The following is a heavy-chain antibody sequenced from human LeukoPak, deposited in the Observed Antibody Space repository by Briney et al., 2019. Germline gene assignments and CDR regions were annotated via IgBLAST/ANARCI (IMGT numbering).Heavy chain of an antibody. V-gene: IGHV3-21*01. Sequence: PGGSLRLSRAASGFNFSDSGMNWVRQAPGKGLEWVSSINRDDTYIYYADSVKGRFTISKDNAKNPAVLQMNSLRVDDTGIYYCAKSVAGGDYWGRGTLVTVSS. CDR2: INRDDTYI. D-gene: IGHD6-19*01. CDR1: GFNFSDSG. J-gene: IGHJ4*02. CDR3: AKSVAGGDY.